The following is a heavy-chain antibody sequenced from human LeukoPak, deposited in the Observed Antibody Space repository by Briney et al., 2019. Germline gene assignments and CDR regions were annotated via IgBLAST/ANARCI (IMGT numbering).Heavy chain of an antibody. J-gene: IGHJ4*02. CDR3: ARHAPHESGDRQGFEC. V-gene: IGHV4-39*01. D-gene: IGHD2-21*01. Sequence: PSETLSLTCTVSGDSISSGSYFWGWIRQPPGKGLEWIASISAGGSTYYNPSLKSRVTISVDTSKNHFSLMLNSMSAADTAVYFCARHAPHESGDRQGFECWSQGTLVTVSS. CDR2: ISAGGST. CDR1: GDSISSGSYF.